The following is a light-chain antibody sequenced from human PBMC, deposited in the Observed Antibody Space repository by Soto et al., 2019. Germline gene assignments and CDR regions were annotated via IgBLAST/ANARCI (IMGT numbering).Light chain of an antibody. CDR2: GAS. CDR3: QQYGGSPPLT. J-gene: IGKJ4*01. V-gene: IGKV3-20*01. Sequence: EIVLTQSPGTLSLSPGERATLSCRASQSVSSSYLAWYQQKPGQAPRLLIYGASNRATGIPDRFSGSGSGTDFTLTISRMEPEDFAVYYCQQYGGSPPLTFCGGTKVEIK. CDR1: QSVSSSY.